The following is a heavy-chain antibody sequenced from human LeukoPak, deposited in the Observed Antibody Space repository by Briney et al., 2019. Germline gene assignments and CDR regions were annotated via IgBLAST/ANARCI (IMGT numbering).Heavy chain of an antibody. CDR2: INPNSGGT. Sequence: ASVKVSCKASGYTLTGYYMHWVRQAPGQGLEWMGWINPNSGGTNYAQKFQGRVTMTRDTSISTAYMELSRLRSDDTAVYYCARGGYCSGGSCLVMHFDYWGQGTLVTVSS. CDR3: ARGGYCSGGSCLVMHFDY. D-gene: IGHD2-15*01. CDR1: GYTLTGYY. J-gene: IGHJ4*02. V-gene: IGHV1-2*02.